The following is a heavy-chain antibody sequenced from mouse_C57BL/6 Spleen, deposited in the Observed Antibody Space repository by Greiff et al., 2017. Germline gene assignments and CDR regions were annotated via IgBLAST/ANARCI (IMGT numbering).Heavy chain of an antibody. CDR1: GFTFSDYG. Sequence: EVQLVESGGGLVKPGGSLKLSCAASGFTFSDYGMHWVRQTPEKGLEWVAYLSSGSSTIYYADTVKGRVTISRDNAKNTLFLQMTSLRSEDTAMYYCAKPCDGDYFDYWGQGTTLTVSS. CDR2: LSSGSSTI. V-gene: IGHV5-17*01. CDR3: AKPCDGDYFDY. D-gene: IGHD1-1*01. J-gene: IGHJ2*01.